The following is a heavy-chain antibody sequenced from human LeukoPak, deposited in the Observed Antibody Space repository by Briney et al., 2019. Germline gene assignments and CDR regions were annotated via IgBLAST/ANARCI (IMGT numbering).Heavy chain of an antibody. CDR1: GGSFSGYY. J-gene: IGHJ6*03. CDR2: INHSGST. Sequence: ASETLSLTCAVYGGSFSGYYWSWIRQPPGKGLEWIGEINHSGSTNYNPSLKSRVTISVDTSKNQFSLKLSSVTAADTAVYYCAREFRCSSTSCSSYYYYYMDVWGKGTTVTISS. CDR3: AREFRCSSTSCSSYYYYYMDV. V-gene: IGHV4-34*01. D-gene: IGHD2-2*01.